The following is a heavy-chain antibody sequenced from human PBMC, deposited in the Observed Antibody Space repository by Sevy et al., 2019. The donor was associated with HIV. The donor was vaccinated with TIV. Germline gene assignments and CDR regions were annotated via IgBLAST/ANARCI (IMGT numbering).Heavy chain of an antibody. CDR1: GFTFTSYA. CDR2: MSGSARST. Sequence: GGSLRLSCAASGFTFTSYAMSWVRQAPGKGLEWVSAMSGSARSTYCADSVKGRFTISRDNSKNTLYLLMSSLRAEDTAVYYCAKDGHYYDSSGDYLNYFDYWGQGTLVTVSS. V-gene: IGHV3-23*01. J-gene: IGHJ4*02. CDR3: AKDGHYYDSSGDYLNYFDY. D-gene: IGHD3-22*01.